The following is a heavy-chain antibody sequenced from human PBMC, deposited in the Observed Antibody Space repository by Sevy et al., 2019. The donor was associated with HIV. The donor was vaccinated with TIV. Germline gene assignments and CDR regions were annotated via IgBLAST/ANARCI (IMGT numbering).Heavy chain of an antibody. J-gene: IGHJ4*02. D-gene: IGHD2-2*01. CDR3: ARDMLGYCSSTSCYAEGYFDY. V-gene: IGHV4-59*01. CDR1: GGSISSYY. CDR2: IYYSVST. Sequence: SETLSRTCTVSGGSISSYYWSWIRQPPGKGLEWIGYIYYSVSTNYNPSLKSRVTISVDTSKNQFSLKLSSVTAADTAVYYCARDMLGYCSSTSCYAEGYFDYWGQGTLVTVSS.